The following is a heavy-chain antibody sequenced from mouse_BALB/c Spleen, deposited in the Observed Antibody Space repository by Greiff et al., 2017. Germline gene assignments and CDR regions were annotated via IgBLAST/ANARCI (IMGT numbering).Heavy chain of an antibody. CDR1: GYTFTSYT. CDR3: ARFPFYYGSSYDYAMDY. J-gene: IGHJ4*01. D-gene: IGHD1-1*01. V-gene: IGHV1-4*01. CDR2: INPSSGYT. Sequence: VQLQESGAELARPGASVKMSCKASGYTFTSYTMHWVNQRPGQGLEWIGYINPSSGYTNYNQKFKDKATLTADKSSSTAYMQLSSLTSEDSAVYYCARFPFYYGSSYDYAMDYWGQGTSVTVSS.